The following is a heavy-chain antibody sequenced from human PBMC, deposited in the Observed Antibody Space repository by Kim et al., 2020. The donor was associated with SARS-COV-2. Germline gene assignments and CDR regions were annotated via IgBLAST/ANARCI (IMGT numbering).Heavy chain of an antibody. D-gene: IGHD6-13*01. CDR3: AAAFRGGIAAAGTDY. V-gene: IGHV1-58*01. Sequence: KFQERVTITRDMSTSTAYMELSSLRSEDTAVYYCAAAFRGGIAAAGTDYWGQGTLVTVSS. J-gene: IGHJ4*02.